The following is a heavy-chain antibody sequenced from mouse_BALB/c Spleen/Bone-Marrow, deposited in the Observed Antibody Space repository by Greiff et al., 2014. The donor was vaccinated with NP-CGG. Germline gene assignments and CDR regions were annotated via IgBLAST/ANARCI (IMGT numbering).Heavy chain of an antibody. V-gene: IGHV2-9*02. CDR2: IWAGGST. D-gene: IGHD1-1*01. CDR3: AREGGYYYGSRVAWFAY. CDR1: GFSLTSYG. Sequence: SGPGLVAPSQSLSITCTVSGFSLTSYGVHWVRQPPGKGLEWLGVIWAGGSTNYNSALMSRLSISKDNSKSQVFLKMNSLQTDDTAMYYCAREGGYYYGSRVAWFAYWGQGTLVTVSA. J-gene: IGHJ3*01.